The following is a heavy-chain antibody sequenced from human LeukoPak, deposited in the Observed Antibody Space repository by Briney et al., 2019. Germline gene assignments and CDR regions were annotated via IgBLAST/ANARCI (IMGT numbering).Heavy chain of an antibody. CDR2: ISWNSGSI. D-gene: IGHD3-10*01. CDR1: GFTFDDYA. J-gene: IGHJ6*02. Sequence: GGSLRLSCAASGFTFDDYAMHWVRQAPGKGLEWVSGISWNSGSIGYADSVKGRFTISRDNAKNSLYLQMNSLRAEDTALYYCAKDMVRGVPGGMDVWGQGTTVTVSS. CDR3: AKDMVRGVPGGMDV. V-gene: IGHV3-9*01.